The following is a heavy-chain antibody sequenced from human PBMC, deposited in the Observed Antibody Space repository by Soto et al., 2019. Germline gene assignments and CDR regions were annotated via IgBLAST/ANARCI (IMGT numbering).Heavy chain of an antibody. J-gene: IGHJ4*02. CDR2: IYHSGST. CDR3: ARFNYYDRSGYYSL. Sequence: PSETLSLTCAVSGGSISSSNWWSWVRQPPGKGLEWIGEIYHSGSTNYNPSLKSRVTISVDKSKNQFSLKLSSVTAADTAVYYCARFNYYDRSGYYSLWGQGTLVTVSS. V-gene: IGHV4-4*02. D-gene: IGHD3-22*01. CDR1: GGSISSSNW.